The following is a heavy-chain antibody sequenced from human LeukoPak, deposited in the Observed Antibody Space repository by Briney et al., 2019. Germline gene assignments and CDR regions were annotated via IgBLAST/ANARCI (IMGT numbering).Heavy chain of an antibody. J-gene: IGHJ4*02. Sequence: GGSLRLSCAASGFTFDDYYMSWIRQAPGKRLEWISYIGGSGTPIYYADSVRGRFTISRDNTKNSLYLQMNNLRAEDTAVYYCARPPTVTTRGYYFGYWGQGTLVTVFS. V-gene: IGHV3-11*04. D-gene: IGHD4-17*01. CDR2: IGGSGTPI. CDR3: ARPPTVTTRGYYFGY. CDR1: GFTFDDYY.